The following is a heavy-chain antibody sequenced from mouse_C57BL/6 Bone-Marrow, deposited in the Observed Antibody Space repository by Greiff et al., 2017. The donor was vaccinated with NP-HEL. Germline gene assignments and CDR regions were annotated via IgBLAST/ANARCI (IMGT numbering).Heavy chain of an antibody. CDR2: IDPSDSYT. V-gene: IGHV1-69*01. CDR3: ARRGSSPLVY. Sequence: VQLQQPGAELVMPGASVKLSCKASGYTFTSYWMHWVKQRPGQGLEWIGEIDPSDSYTNYNQKFKGKSTLTVDKSSSTAYMQLSSLTSEDSAVYYCARRGSSPLVYWGQGTLVTVSA. J-gene: IGHJ3*01. CDR1: GYTFTSYW. D-gene: IGHD1-1*01.